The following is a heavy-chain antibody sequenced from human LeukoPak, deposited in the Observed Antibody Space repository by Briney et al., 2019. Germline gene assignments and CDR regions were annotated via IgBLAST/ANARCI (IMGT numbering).Heavy chain of an antibody. V-gene: IGHV3-9*01. D-gene: IGHD4-17*01. CDR2: ISWNSGSI. CDR1: GFTFDDYA. Sequence: GGSLRLSCAASGFTFDDYAMHWVRQAPGKGLEWVSGISWNSGSIGYADSMKGRFTISRDNAKNSLYLQMNSLRAEDTALYYCAKDATVTTRYGMDVWGQGTTVTVSS. CDR3: AKDATVTTRYGMDV. J-gene: IGHJ6*02.